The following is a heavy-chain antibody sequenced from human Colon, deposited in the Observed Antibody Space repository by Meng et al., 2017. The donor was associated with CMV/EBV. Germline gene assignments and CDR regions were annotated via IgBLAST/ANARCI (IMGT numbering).Heavy chain of an antibody. J-gene: IGHJ4*02. Sequence: GESLKISCSTSGFSFNNNAMHWVRQAPAKGLEWVALVRYDGGDQKYADSVKGRFIISKDFSNNTVYLFMNRLRAEDSATYFCAKDARGYAYSIDFWGQGTVVTVSS. CDR3: AKDARGYAYSIDF. D-gene: IGHD5-12*01. V-gene: IGHV3-30*02. CDR1: GFSFNNNA. CDR2: VRYDGGDQ.